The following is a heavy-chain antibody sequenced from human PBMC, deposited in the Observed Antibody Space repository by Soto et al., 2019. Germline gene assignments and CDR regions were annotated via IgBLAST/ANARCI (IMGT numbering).Heavy chain of an antibody. CDR3: ARGRYGDY. Sequence: QVHLVQSGAEVKKPGASVKGSCKGSGYAFTTYGITWVRQAPGQGLEWMGWHSAHNGNTNYAQKLQGRVTVTRDTSTSTAYMELRSLRSDDTAVYYCARGRYGDYWGQGALVTVSS. CDR1: GYAFTTYG. CDR2: HSAHNGNT. J-gene: IGHJ4*02. D-gene: IGHD1-1*01. V-gene: IGHV1-18*01.